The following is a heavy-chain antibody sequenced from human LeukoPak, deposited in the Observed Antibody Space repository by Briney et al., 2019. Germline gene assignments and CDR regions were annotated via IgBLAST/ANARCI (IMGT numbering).Heavy chain of an antibody. Sequence: ASVKVSCTASGYTFTSYGISWVRRAPGQGLEWMGWISAYNGNTNYAQKLQGRVTMTTDTSTSTAYMELRSLRSDDTAVYYCASSYYYDSSGYYPDAFDIWGQGTMVTVSS. CDR3: ASSYYYDSSGYYPDAFDI. CDR2: ISAYNGNT. J-gene: IGHJ3*02. D-gene: IGHD3-22*01. V-gene: IGHV1-18*01. CDR1: GYTFTSYG.